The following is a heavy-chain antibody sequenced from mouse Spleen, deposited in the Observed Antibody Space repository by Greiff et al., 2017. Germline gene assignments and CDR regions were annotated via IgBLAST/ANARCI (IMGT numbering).Heavy chain of an antibody. CDR1: GFTFSSYA. CDR3: ARHTYYSNFEGYFDV. V-gene: IGHV5-6-2*01. CDR2: INSNGGST. J-gene: IGHJ1*01. D-gene: IGHD2-5*01. Sequence: EVQGVESGGGLVKPGGSLKLSCAASGFTFSSYAMSWVRQTPEKRLEWVAAINSNGGSTYYPDTVKDRFTISRDNAKNTLYLQMSSLRSEDTALYYCARHTYYSNFEGYFDVWGAGTTVTVSS.